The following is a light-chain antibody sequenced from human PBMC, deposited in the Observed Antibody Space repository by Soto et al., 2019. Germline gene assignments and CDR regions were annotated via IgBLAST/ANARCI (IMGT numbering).Light chain of an antibody. V-gene: IGKV3-20*01. Sequence: ETVLTQSPGTLSLSPGERATLSCRASQNFGNTFLAWYQQKPGQAPRLLIYGAYDRATGIPDRFSGSESGTDFTLTISRLEPEDFAVYYCQQYGSSPYTFGQGTKLEIK. CDR3: QQYGSSPYT. CDR2: GAY. J-gene: IGKJ2*01. CDR1: QNFGNTF.